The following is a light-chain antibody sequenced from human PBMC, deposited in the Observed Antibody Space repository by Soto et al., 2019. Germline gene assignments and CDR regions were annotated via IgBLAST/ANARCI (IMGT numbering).Light chain of an antibody. CDR3: QQYGSSLPYT. V-gene: IGKV3-20*01. CDR1: LSVSSSY. J-gene: IGKJ2*01. Sequence: EIVLTQSPGTLSLSPGERATLSCRASLSVSSSYLAWYQQKPGQAPRLLIYGASSRATGSPDRFSGSGSGTDFTLTTSRLEPEDFAVYYCQQYGSSLPYTFGQGNNLEI. CDR2: GAS.